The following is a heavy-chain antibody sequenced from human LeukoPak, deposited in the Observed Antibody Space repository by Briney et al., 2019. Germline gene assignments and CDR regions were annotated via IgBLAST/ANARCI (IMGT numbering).Heavy chain of an antibody. J-gene: IGHJ6*02. CDR2: IIPLFGIV. Sequence: SVTVSCTASGGTFSSHTISWVRQAPEQGLEWMGRIIPLFGIVNYAQKFQDRDTITADKSTSTAYMEVSSLRSEDTAVYYCARIPSGDVDTAMVMYYHYGMDVWGQGTTVTVS. D-gene: IGHD5-18*01. CDR3: ARIPSGDVDTAMVMYYHYGMDV. V-gene: IGHV1-69*02. CDR1: GGTFSSHT.